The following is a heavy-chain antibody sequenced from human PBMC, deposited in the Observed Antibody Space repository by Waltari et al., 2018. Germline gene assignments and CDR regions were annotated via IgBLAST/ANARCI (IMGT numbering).Heavy chain of an antibody. Sequence: QVQLVESGGGVVQPGGSLRLSCAASGFTFSSYGLHWVLQAPGKGLEWVAFIRYDGSNKYYADSVKGRFTISRDNSKNTLYLQMNSLRAEDTAVYYCAKEGDSLDYWGQGTLVTVSS. D-gene: IGHD2-15*01. J-gene: IGHJ4*02. CDR2: IRYDGSNK. CDR1: GFTFSSYG. V-gene: IGHV3-30*02. CDR3: AKEGDSLDY.